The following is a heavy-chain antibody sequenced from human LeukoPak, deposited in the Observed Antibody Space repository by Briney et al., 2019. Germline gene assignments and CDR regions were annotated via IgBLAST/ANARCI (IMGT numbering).Heavy chain of an antibody. D-gene: IGHD6-19*01. CDR1: GGTFSSYA. J-gene: IGHJ4*02. CDR3: ARVAAGSSGFDY. Sequence: SVKVSCKASGGTFSSYAISWVRQAPGQGLEWVGRIIPILGIANYAQKFQGRVTITADKSTSTAYMELSSLRSEDTAVYYCARVAAGSSGFDYWGQGTLVTVSS. CDR2: IIPILGIA. V-gene: IGHV1-69*04.